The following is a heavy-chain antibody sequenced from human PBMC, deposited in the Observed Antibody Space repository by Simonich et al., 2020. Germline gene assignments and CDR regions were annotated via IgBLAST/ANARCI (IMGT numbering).Heavy chain of an antibody. CDR3: ARETGYFDY. Sequence: QVQLVESGGGVVQPGRSLRLSCAASGFTFSSYGMHWVRQAPGKGREWGAVIGYDGSNKDYADSVKGRFTISRDKSKNTLYLQMNSLRAEDTAVYYCARETGYFDYWGQGTLVTVSS. CDR1: GFTFSSYG. D-gene: IGHD1-1*01. V-gene: IGHV3-33*01. CDR2: IGYDGSNK. J-gene: IGHJ4*02.